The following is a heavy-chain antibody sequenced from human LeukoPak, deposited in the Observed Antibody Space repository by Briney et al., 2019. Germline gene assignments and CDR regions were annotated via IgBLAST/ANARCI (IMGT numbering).Heavy chain of an antibody. J-gene: IGHJ4*02. CDR1: GFTFHDYT. Sequence: GGSLSLSCETSGFTFHDYTMHWVRQAPGKSLEWVSLITWDGGSTYYADSVKGRFTISRDNNKKSVSLQMHSLRADDTALYYCAKADAFVGSQLDYWGQGALVIVSS. D-gene: IGHD1-26*01. CDR2: ITWDGGST. V-gene: IGHV3-43*01. CDR3: AKADAFVGSQLDY.